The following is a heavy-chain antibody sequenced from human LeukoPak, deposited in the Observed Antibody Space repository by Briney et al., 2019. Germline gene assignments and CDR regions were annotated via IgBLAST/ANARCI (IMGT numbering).Heavy chain of an antibody. CDR3: AGAGPTGYLVFDY. CDR2: VYYSGST. V-gene: IGHV4-59*01. D-gene: IGHD3-9*01. CDR1: GDSINNYY. Sequence: WETLSLTCSVSGDSINNYYWNWIRQPPGKGLEWIGYVYYSGSTNYSPSFKSRVTISVDTSKNQFSLKLSSVTAADTAVYYCAGAGPTGYLVFDYWGQGTLVTVSS. J-gene: IGHJ4*02.